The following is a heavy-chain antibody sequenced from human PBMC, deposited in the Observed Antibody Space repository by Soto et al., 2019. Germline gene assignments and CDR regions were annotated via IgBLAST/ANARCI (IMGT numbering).Heavy chain of an antibody. CDR2: ISDDGASI. CDR3: ARENSVQAWLHHFDH. J-gene: IGHJ4*02. V-gene: IGHV3-48*03. D-gene: IGHD5-18*01. Sequence: GGSLRLSCEASGFSFSSFAMNWVRQAPGRGLEWVSYISDDGASIYYADSLKDRFTISRDNAKNSLSLQMNNLRAEDTAVYYCARENSVQAWLHHFDHWGLGTLVTSPQ. CDR1: GFSFSSFA.